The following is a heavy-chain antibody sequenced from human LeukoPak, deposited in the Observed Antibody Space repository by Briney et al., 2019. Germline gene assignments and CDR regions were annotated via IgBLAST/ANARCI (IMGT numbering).Heavy chain of an antibody. CDR3: AKYSNLGY. Sequence: GESLRLSCAASGFTFSVCWMSWVRQAPGKGLEWVANINQDGSEKYYVDSVKGRFTISRDNAKNSLYLQMNSLRAEDTAVYYCAKYSNLGYWGQGTLVTVSS. V-gene: IGHV3-7*01. CDR1: GFTFSVCW. D-gene: IGHD2/OR15-2a*01. CDR2: INQDGSEK. J-gene: IGHJ4*02.